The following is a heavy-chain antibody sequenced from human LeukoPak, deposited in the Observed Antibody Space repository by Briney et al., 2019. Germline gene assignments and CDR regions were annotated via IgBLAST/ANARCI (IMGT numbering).Heavy chain of an antibody. V-gene: IGHV3-33*01. CDR1: GFTFRSYG. Sequence: GGSLRLSCAASGFTFRSYGMHWVRQAPGKGLEGVAVIWYDKSNKYYADSVKGRFTISRDNSKNTLYLQMNSLRAEDTAVYYCARPPGYCSGGSCHSSYFDYWGQGTLVTVSS. D-gene: IGHD2-15*01. J-gene: IGHJ4*02. CDR3: ARPPGYCSGGSCHSSYFDY. CDR2: IWYDKSNK.